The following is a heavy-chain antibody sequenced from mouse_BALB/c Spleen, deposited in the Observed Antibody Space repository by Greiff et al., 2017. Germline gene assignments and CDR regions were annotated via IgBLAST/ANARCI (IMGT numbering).Heavy chain of an antibody. Sequence: EVQLQQSGTVLARPGASVKMSCKASGYSFTSYWMHWVKQRPGQGLEWIGAIYPGNSDTSYNQKFKGKAKLTAVTSASTAYMELSSLTNEDSAVYYCTREGTGDWYFDVWGAGTTVTVSS. CDR1: GYSFTSYW. D-gene: IGHD3-3*01. CDR3: TREGTGDWYFDV. CDR2: IYPGNSDT. J-gene: IGHJ1*01. V-gene: IGHV1-5*01.